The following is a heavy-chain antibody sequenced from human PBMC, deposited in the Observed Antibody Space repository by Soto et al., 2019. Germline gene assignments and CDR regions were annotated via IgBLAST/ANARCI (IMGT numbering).Heavy chain of an antibody. D-gene: IGHD3-9*01. CDR3: ARDGDLLTGWSDY. V-gene: IGHV3-11*01. CDR1: GFTFNDYY. J-gene: IGHJ4*02. Sequence: QVQLVESGGGLVTPGGSLRLSCVASGFTFNDYYMSWIRQAPGKGLDWVSHISGSGTTIYYADSVKGRFTVSRDNAKKSLYLQMNSLRAEDTAVYYCARDGDLLTGWSDYWGQGTLVTVSP. CDR2: ISGSGTTI.